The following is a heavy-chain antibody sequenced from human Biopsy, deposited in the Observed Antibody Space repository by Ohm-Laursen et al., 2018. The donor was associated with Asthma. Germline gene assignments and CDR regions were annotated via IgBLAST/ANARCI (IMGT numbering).Heavy chain of an antibody. D-gene: IGHD3-10*01. CDR3: ARAVDYSHYYGIDV. Sequence: APVKVSCKTSGYAFNSAGITWVRQAPGQGLEWMGWISVYNGNTKVAQKLQDRVTMITDTSTSTAYMELRSLRSDDTAVYFCARAVDYSHYYGIDVWGQGITVTVS. CDR1: GYAFNSAG. V-gene: IGHV1-18*01. CDR2: ISVYNGNT. J-gene: IGHJ6*02.